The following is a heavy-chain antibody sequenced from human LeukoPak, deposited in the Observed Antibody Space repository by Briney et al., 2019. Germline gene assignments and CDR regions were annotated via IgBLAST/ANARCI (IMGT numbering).Heavy chain of an antibody. Sequence: GGSLRLSCGASGFXFSTYSISWVRQAPGKGLEWVSLINSDDKTYYADSVKGRFTISRDNSKNMLFLQMNSLTADDTAVFYCAKEPPQCGADCFSLLDYWGQGTLVTVSS. J-gene: IGHJ4*02. D-gene: IGHD2-21*02. CDR2: INSDDKT. CDR3: AKEPPQCGADCFSLLDY. CDR1: GFXFSTYS. V-gene: IGHV3-23*01.